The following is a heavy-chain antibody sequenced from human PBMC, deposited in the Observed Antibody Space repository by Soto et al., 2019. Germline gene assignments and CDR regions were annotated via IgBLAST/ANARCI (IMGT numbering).Heavy chain of an antibody. J-gene: IGHJ4*02. CDR1: GFIFSSFG. CDR2: IWYDGSNT. V-gene: IGHV3-33*01. D-gene: IGHD7-27*01. CDR3: VRDLLGSGGHFDY. Sequence: PGGALRLSCEASGFIFSSFGMHWFRQAPGNGLEWVAHIWYDGSNTYYADSVKGRFTISRDNSRNTLYLQMNSLRAEDTAVYHCVRDLLGSGGHFDYWGQGTPVTVSS.